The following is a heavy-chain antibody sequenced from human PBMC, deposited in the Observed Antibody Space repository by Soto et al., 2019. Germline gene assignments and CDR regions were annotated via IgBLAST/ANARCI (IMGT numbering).Heavy chain of an antibody. CDR3: AIHEGTLWFGELPFLKNADAFDI. D-gene: IGHD3-10*01. CDR1: GFTFSSYS. CDR2: ISSSSSTI. Sequence: PGGSLRLSCAASGFTFSSYSMNWVRQAPGKGLEWVSYISSSSSTIYYADYVKGRFTISRDNAKNSLYLQMNSLRAEDTAVYYCAIHEGTLWFGELPFLKNADAFDIWGQGTMVTVSS. J-gene: IGHJ3*02. V-gene: IGHV3-48*01.